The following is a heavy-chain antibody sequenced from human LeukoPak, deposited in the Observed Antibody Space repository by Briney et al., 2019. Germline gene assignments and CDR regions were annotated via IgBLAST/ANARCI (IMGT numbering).Heavy chain of an antibody. J-gene: IGHJ5*02. CDR1: GXCFTGHC. CDR3: ARQVSGTFWFDP. CDR2: IYPGDSDF. Sequence: GESLKISFKGSGXCFTGHCIGWVRQMAGKGLEWMGIIYPGDSDFRYSPSFQGQVTISADKSISTAYLQWSSLKASDTAMYYCARQVSGTFWFDPWGQGTLVTVSS. D-gene: IGHD6-19*01. V-gene: IGHV5-51*01.